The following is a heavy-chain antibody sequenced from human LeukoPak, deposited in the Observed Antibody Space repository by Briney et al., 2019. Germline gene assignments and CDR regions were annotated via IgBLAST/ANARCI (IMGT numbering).Heavy chain of an antibody. CDR3: ARGVYDSSGYYHY. CDR1: GFTFSNYG. V-gene: IGHV3-48*03. D-gene: IGHD3-22*01. Sequence: GGSLRLSCAASGFTFSNYGMNWVRQAPGKGLEWVSYISSSGNTIYHADSVKGRFTISRDNAKNSLYLQMNSLRAEDTAVYYCARGVYDSSGYYHYWGQGTLVTVSS. CDR2: ISSSGNTI. J-gene: IGHJ4*02.